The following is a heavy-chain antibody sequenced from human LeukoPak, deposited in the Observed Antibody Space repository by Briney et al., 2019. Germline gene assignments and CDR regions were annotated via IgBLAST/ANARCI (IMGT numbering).Heavy chain of an antibody. Sequence: PSETLSLTCTVSGGSISSYYWSWIRQPPGKGLEWIGYIYYSGSTNYNPSLKSRVTISVDTSKNQFSLKLSSVTAADTAVYYCARGGSLRVGDAFDIWGQGTMVTVSS. V-gene: IGHV4-59*01. CDR1: GGSISSYY. CDR2: IYYSGST. CDR3: ARGGSLRVGDAFDI. J-gene: IGHJ3*02. D-gene: IGHD3-10*01.